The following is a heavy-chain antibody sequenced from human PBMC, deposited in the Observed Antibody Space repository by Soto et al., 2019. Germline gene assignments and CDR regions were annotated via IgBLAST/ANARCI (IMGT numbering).Heavy chain of an antibody. J-gene: IGHJ4*02. Sequence: SETLSLTCIVSGGSISSNYCSWIRQPPGKGLEWIGYISYTGSTTYNSSLKSRVTISVDTSKNQFSLKLSSVTAADTAVYYCASGLRSSGWYDYWGPGTLVTVSS. V-gene: IGHV4-59*08. D-gene: IGHD6-19*01. CDR3: ASGLRSSGWYDY. CDR1: GGSISSNY. CDR2: ISYTGST.